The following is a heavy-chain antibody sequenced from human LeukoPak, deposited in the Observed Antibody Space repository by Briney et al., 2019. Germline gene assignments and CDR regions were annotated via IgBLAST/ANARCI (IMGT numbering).Heavy chain of an antibody. CDR1: GGSISSGDYY. J-gene: IGHJ1*01. CDR2: IYYSGST. D-gene: IGHD3-10*01. CDR3: ARDSLGFGEIKYFQH. V-gene: IGHV4-30-4*08. Sequence: SQTLSLTCTVSGGSISSGDYYWSWIRQPPGKGLEWIGYIYYSGSTYYNPSLKSRVTISVDTSKNQFSLKLSSVTAADTAVYYCARDSLGFGEIKYFQHWGQGTLVTVSS.